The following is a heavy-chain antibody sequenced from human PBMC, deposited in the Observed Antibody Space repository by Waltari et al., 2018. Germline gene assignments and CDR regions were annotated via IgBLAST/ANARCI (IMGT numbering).Heavy chain of an antibody. J-gene: IGHJ4*02. CDR3: ARLSNWAGDY. CDR2: IISDGSST. CDR1: GFTFSNYW. Sequence: EVQLVESGGGLVQPGGSLRLSCAASGFTFSNYWMYWVRQATGKGLVWVSRIISDGSSTTYADSVKGRFTISRDNAKNTLYLQMNSLRAEDTAVYYCARLSNWAGDYWGQGTLVTVSS. V-gene: IGHV3-74*01. D-gene: IGHD1-1*01.